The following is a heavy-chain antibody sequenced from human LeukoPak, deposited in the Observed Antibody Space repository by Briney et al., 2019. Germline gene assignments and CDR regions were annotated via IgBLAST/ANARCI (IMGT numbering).Heavy chain of an antibody. Sequence: GGSLRLSCSASGFTFTNYVMTWVRQAPGKGLEWVSGISVSGADTYYADSVRGRFTISRDNSKNTVSLRMNSLRVEDSAIYYCACRKEYATTSVYYWGQGTLVSVSS. D-gene: IGHD2-2*01. CDR1: GFTFTNYV. J-gene: IGHJ4*02. V-gene: IGHV3-23*01. CDR3: ACRKEYATTSVYY. CDR2: ISVSGADT.